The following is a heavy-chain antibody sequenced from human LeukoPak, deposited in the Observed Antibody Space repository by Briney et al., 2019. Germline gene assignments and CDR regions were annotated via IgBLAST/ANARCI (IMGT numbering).Heavy chain of an antibody. CDR2: ISYDGSNK. CDR1: GFTFSSFA. CDR3: AKGPLREWEPRPI. V-gene: IGHV3-30*18. Sequence: PGRSLRLSCVASGFTFSSFAMHWVRQAPGKGLEWVAVISYDGSNKYYADSVKGRFTISRDNSKNTLYLQMSSLRAEDTAVYYCAKGPLREWEPRPIWGQGTMVTVSS. J-gene: IGHJ3*02. D-gene: IGHD1-26*01.